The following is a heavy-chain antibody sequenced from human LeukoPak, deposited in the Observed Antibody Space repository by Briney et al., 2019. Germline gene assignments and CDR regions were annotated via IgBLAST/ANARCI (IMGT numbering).Heavy chain of an antibody. Sequence: SETLSLTCTVSGGSISSYYWSWIRQPPGKGLEWIGYIYYSGSTNYNPSLKSRVTISVDTSKNQFSLKLSSVTAADTAAYYCARDGVYSGYGYAFDIWGQGTMVTVSS. CDR1: GGSISSYY. CDR2: IYYSGST. D-gene: IGHD5-12*01. CDR3: ARDGVYSGYGYAFDI. J-gene: IGHJ3*02. V-gene: IGHV4-59*01.